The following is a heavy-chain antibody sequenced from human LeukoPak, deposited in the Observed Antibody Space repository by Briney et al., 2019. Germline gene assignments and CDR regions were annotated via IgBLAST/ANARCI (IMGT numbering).Heavy chain of an antibody. CDR2: MNPNSGNT. J-gene: IGHJ6*02. D-gene: IGHD3-10*01. V-gene: IGHV1-8*01. CDR1: GYTFTSYD. CDR3: AREGYDYGSGSYYPYWDYYYGMDV. Sequence: ASVKVSCKASGYTFTSYDINWVRQATGQGLEWMGWMNPNSGNTGYAQKFQGRVTTTRNTSISTAYMELGSLRSEDTAVYYCAREGYDYGSGSYYPYWDYYYGMDVWGQGTTVTVSS.